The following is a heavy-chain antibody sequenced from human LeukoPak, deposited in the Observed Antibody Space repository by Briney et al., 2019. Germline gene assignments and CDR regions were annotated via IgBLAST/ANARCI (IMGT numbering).Heavy chain of an antibody. Sequence: PGGSLRLSCAASGFTFSSYWMSWVRQAPGKGLEWVANIKQDGSEKYYVDSVRGRFTISRDNAKNSLYLQMNSLRAEDTAVYYCARRFGGWQWLIYFDYWGQGILVTVSS. CDR2: IKQDGSEK. V-gene: IGHV3-7*01. CDR3: ARRFGGWQWLIYFDY. J-gene: IGHJ4*02. CDR1: GFTFSSYW. D-gene: IGHD6-19*01.